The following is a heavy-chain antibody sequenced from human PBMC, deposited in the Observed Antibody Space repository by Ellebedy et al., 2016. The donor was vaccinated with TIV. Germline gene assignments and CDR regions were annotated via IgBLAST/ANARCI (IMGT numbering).Heavy chain of an antibody. CDR2: INAGNGNT. V-gene: IGHV1-3*01. CDR1: GYTFISYA. CDR3: ARDNRIQLWLGWFDP. J-gene: IGHJ5*02. Sequence: ASVKVSCKASGYTFISYAMHWVRQAPGQRLEWMGWINAGNGNTKYSPKFQGRVTITRDTSASTAYMELSSLRSEDTAVYYCARDNRIQLWLGWFDPWGQGTLVTVSS. D-gene: IGHD5-18*01.